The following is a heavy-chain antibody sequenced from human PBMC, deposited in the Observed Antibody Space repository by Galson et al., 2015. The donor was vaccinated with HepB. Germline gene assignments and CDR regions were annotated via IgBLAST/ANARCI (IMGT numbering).Heavy chain of an antibody. J-gene: IGHJ4*02. V-gene: IGHV1-18*04. D-gene: IGHD3-22*01. CDR3: AREGTTSKGYYYDSSGYSLDY. CDR2: ISAYNGNT. CDR1: GYTFTSYG. Sequence: SVKVSCKASGYTFTSYGISWVRQAPGQGLEWMGWISAYNGNTNYAQKLQGRVTMTTDTSTSTAYMELRSLRSDDTAVYYCAREGTTSKGYYYDSSGYSLDYWGQGTRVTVSS.